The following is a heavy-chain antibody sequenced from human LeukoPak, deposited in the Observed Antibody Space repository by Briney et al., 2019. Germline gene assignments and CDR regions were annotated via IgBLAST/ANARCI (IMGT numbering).Heavy chain of an antibody. J-gene: IGHJ4*02. CDR2: FDREDGET. CDR1: GYTLTEIS. D-gene: IGHD5-18*01. CDR3: ATVGYSYGAFDY. V-gene: IGHV1-24*01. Sequence: ALVKVSCEVSGYTLTEISLHWVRQAPGKGLEWMGGFDREDGETMYAQKFQGRVTMTEDTSTDTAFMELSSLRSEDTAVYYCATVGYSYGAFDYWGQGTLVIVSS.